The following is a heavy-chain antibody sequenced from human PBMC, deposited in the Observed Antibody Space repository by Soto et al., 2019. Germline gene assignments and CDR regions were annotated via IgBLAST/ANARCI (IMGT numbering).Heavy chain of an antibody. Sequence: EVQLVESGGGLVQPGESLRLACAGSGFSFSSYSFNWVRQAPGKGLAWVSSVSNGGSHTYYADSVKGRFTISRDNAENAAFLQRNSLRAEDTAVYYCSRDWDHRDAWGKGTTVTVS. J-gene: IGHJ6*03. V-gene: IGHV3-21*01. D-gene: IGHD1-26*01. CDR1: GFSFSSYS. CDR3: SRDWDHRDA. CDR2: VSNGGSHT.